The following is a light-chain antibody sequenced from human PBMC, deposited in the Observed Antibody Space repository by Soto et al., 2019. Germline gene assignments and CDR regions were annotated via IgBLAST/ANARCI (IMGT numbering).Light chain of an antibody. J-gene: IGLJ1*01. Sequence: QSVLTQPASVSGSPGQSITISCTGASSDIGGYKYVSWYQQYPGEAPKLILYDVNSRPSGVSNRFSGSKSGNTASLTISGLQAVDEADYYCSSYTSTWVFGTGTQVTVL. CDR2: DVN. CDR3: SSYTSTWV. V-gene: IGLV2-14*01. CDR1: SSDIGGYKY.